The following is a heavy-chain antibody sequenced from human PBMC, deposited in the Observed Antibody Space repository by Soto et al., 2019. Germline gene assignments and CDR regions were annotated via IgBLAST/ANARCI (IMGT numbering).Heavy chain of an antibody. CDR1: GFTFSTYG. CDR3: AKEGLAVPGSEYFQH. J-gene: IGHJ1*01. Sequence: QVQLVESGGGLIQPGRSLRLSCAASGFTFSTYGMHWVRQAPGKGLEWVAVIWYDGSNQYYADSVKGRFTISRDNSKNTLYLQMNSLRAEDTAVYYCAKEGLAVPGSEYFQHWGQGTLVTVSS. D-gene: IGHD6-19*01. CDR2: IWYDGSNQ. V-gene: IGHV3-33*06.